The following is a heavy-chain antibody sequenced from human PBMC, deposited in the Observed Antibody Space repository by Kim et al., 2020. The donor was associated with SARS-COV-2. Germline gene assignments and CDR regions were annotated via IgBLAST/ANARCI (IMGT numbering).Heavy chain of an antibody. J-gene: IGHJ4*02. V-gene: IGHV3-30*18. CDR1: GFTFSSYG. D-gene: IGHD3-9*01. CDR3: AKARTGYYSDFDY. CDR2: ISDDGSNK. Sequence: GGSLRLSCAASGFTFSSYGMHWVRQAPGKGLEWVAVISDDGSNKYYADSVKGRFTISRDNSKNTLYLQMNSLRAEDTAVYYCAKARTGYYSDFDYWGQGTLVTVSS.